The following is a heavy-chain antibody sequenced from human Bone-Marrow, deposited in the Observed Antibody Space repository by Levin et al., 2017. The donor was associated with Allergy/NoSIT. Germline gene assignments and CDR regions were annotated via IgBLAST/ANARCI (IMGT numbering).Heavy chain of an antibody. V-gene: IGHV3-48*03. J-gene: IGHJ4*02. D-gene: IGHD2-2*01. CDR3: ARRYCSSTSCLFDY. Sequence: GESLKISCTASGFTFNSYEMNWVRQAPGKGLQWVSYISSGGSTIYYADSVKGRFTISRDNAKNSLYLQMNSLRAEDTAVYYCARRYCSSTSCLFDYWGQGTLVTVSS. CDR2: ISSGGSTI. CDR1: GFTFNSYE.